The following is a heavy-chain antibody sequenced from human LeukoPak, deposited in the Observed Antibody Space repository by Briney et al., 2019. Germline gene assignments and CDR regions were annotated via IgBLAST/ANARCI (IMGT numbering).Heavy chain of an antibody. CDR1: GFTFSSYG. CDR3: AKEGDYYDSSGYYSRWLGYMDV. CDR2: ISGSGGST. V-gene: IGHV3-23*01. J-gene: IGHJ6*03. D-gene: IGHD3-22*01. Sequence: PGGSLRLSCAASGFTFSSYGMSWVRQAPGKGLEWVSAISGSGGSTYCADSVKGRFTISRDNSKNTLYLQMNSLRAEDTAVYYCAKEGDYYDSSGYYSRWLGYMDVWGKGTTVTISS.